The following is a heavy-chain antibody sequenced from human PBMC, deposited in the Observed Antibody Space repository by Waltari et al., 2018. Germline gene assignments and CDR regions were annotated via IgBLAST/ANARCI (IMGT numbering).Heavy chain of an antibody. Sequence: QVHLVESGGGVVQPGRSLRLSCAASGFTFSSFAMHWVRQAPGKGLEWVTVMSYDGSEKYYADSVKGRFTISRDNSKNTLYLQMDSLTTEDTAVYFCARDPSAAAGGRAAAGRFDYWGQGTLVTVSS. CDR2: MSYDGSEK. CDR3: ARDPSAAAGGRAAAGRFDY. D-gene: IGHD6-13*01. J-gene: IGHJ4*02. V-gene: IGHV3-30*04. CDR1: GFTFSSFA.